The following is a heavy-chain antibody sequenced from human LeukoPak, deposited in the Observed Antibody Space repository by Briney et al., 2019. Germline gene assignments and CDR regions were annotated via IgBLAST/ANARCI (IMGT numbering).Heavy chain of an antibody. CDR2: INRSGST. CDR1: GGSFSGYY. J-gene: IGHJ5*02. CDR3: GRRAYGIPFDP. Sequence: PSETLSLTCAVYGGSFSGYYWSWIRQPPGKGLEWIGEINRSGSTNYNPSLKSRVTISVDTSKNQFSLKLSSVTAADTAVYYCGRRAYGIPFDPWGQGTLVTVSS. V-gene: IGHV4-34*01. D-gene: IGHD2-21*01.